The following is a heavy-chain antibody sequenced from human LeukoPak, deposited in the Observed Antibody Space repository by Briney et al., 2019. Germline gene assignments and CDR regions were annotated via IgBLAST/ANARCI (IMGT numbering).Heavy chain of an antibody. CDR3: GRIAYGNYV. D-gene: IGHD3-16*01. Sequence: PGGSLRLSCAASGFTFSNYWMSWVRQAPEKGLEWVANIKEDGSEKHYVDSLKGRFTISRDNTKNSLYLEVNSLRAEDTAVYYCGRIAYGNYVWGQGALVTVSS. J-gene: IGHJ4*02. CDR2: IKEDGSEK. CDR1: GFTFSNYW. V-gene: IGHV3-7*05.